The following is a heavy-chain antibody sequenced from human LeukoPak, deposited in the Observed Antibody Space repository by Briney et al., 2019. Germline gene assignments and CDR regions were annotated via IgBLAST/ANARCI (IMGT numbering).Heavy chain of an antibody. V-gene: IGHV3-33*01. D-gene: IGHD5-12*01. J-gene: IGHJ4*02. CDR2: IWYDGSNK. CDR3: AREGGYDPNYYFDY. CDR1: GFTFSSYG. Sequence: SGGSLRLSCAASGFTFSSYGMHWVRQAPGKGLEWVAVIWYDGSNKYYADSVKGRFTISRDNSKNTLYLQMNSLRAEDTAVYYCAREGGYDPNYYFDYWGQGTLVTVSS.